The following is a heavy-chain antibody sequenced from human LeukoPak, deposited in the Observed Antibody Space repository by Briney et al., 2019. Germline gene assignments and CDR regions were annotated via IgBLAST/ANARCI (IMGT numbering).Heavy chain of an antibody. CDR3: ARYCSSISCYSAYYGMDV. V-gene: IGHV3-23*01. CDR1: GLTFSTYG. J-gene: IGHJ6*04. CDR2: FGGSGGTT. Sequence: PGGSLRLSCAASGLTFSTYGMSWVRQAPGEGLEWVSSFGGSGGTTYYADSVKGRFTISRDNSKSALYLQMNSLRAEDTAVYYCARYCSSISCYSAYYGMDVWGKGTTVTVSS. D-gene: IGHD2-2*01.